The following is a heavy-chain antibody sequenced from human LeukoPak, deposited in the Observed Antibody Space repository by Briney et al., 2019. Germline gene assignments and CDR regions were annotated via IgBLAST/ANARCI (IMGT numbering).Heavy chain of an antibody. CDR3: ARWEIRGSAHQLDY. Sequence: GGSLRLSCAASGFTPSSHWMNWVRQAPGKGLEWVADIKQDGSEKYYVGSVKGRFTISRDNAKNSMYLQMNSLRAEDTAVYYCARWEIRGSAHQLDYWGQGTLVTVSS. CDR2: IKQDGSEK. V-gene: IGHV3-7*01. J-gene: IGHJ4*02. D-gene: IGHD1-26*01. CDR1: GFTPSSHW.